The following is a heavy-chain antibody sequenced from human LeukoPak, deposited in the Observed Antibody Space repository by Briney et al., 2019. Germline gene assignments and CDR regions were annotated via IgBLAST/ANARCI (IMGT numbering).Heavy chain of an antibody. Sequence: SETLSLTCTVSGGSISSSSYYWGWIRQPPGKGLEWIGSIYYSGSTYYNPSLKSRVAISVDTSKNQFSLKLSSVTAADTAVYYCARHTSLSSAAHDYWGQGTLVTVSS. CDR2: IYYSGST. CDR1: GGSISSSSYY. J-gene: IGHJ4*02. V-gene: IGHV4-39*01. CDR3: ARHTSLSSAAHDY. D-gene: IGHD6-13*01.